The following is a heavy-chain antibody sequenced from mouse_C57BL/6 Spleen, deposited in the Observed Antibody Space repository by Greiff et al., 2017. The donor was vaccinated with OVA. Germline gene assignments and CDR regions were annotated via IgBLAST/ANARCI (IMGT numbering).Heavy chain of an antibody. CDR2: INPSTGGT. Sequence: VQLQQSGPELVKPGASVKISCKASGYSFTGYYMNWVKQSPEKSLEWIGEINPSTGGTTYNQKFKAKATLTVDKSSSTAYMQLKSLTSEDSAVYYCARSGYDGYYWYFDVWGTGTTVTVSS. V-gene: IGHV1-42*01. J-gene: IGHJ1*03. D-gene: IGHD2-3*01. CDR1: GYSFTGYY. CDR3: ARSGYDGYYWYFDV.